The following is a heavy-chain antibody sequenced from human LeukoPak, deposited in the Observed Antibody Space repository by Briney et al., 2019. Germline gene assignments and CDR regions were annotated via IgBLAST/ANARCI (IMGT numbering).Heavy chain of an antibody. CDR3: ARDSVVVPAAIRGGYDP. J-gene: IGHJ5*02. D-gene: IGHD2-2*02. V-gene: IGHV4-39*07. CDR1: GGSISSSSYY. Sequence: SETLSLTCTVSGGSISSSSYYWGWIRQPPGKGLEWIGSIYYSGSTYYNPSLKSRVTISVDTSKNQFSLKLSSVTAADTAVYYCARDSVVVPAAIRGGYDPWGQGTQVTVSS. CDR2: IYYSGST.